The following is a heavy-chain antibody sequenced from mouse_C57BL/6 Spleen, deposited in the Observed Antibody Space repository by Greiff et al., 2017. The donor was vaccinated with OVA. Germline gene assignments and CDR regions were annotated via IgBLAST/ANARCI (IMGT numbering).Heavy chain of an antibody. CDR1: GFNIKDDY. J-gene: IGHJ2*01. CDR2: IDPANGDT. Sequence: EVKLQESGAELVRPGASVKLSCTASGFNIKDDYMHWVKQRPEQGLEWIGWIDPANGDTEYASKFQGKATITADTSSNTAYLQLSSLTSEDTAVYYCTTSPGGFDYWGQGTTLTVSS. CDR3: TTSPGGFDY. V-gene: IGHV14-4*01.